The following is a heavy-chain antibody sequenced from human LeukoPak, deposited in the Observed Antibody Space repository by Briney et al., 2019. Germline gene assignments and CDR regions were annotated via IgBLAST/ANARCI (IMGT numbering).Heavy chain of an antibody. Sequence: GESLKISCKGSGYNFTNYWIGWVRQMPGKGLEWMGIIYPGDSDTTYSPSFQGQVTISADKSISTAYLQWSSLKASDTAMYYCARFALTSSLDYWGQGTLVTVSS. D-gene: IGHD6-13*01. CDR1: GYNFTNYW. CDR2: IYPGDSDT. V-gene: IGHV5-51*01. CDR3: ARFALTSSLDY. J-gene: IGHJ4*02.